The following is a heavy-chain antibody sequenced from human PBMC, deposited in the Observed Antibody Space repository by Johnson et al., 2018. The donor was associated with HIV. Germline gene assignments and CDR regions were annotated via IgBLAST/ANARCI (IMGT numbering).Heavy chain of an antibody. CDR3: AREKSYYYDSSGYPDTFDI. D-gene: IGHD3-22*01. J-gene: IGHJ3*02. Sequence: VQLVESGGDLVQPGGSLRLSCAASGFTFSSYAMSWVRQAPGKGLEWVSAISGSGGSTYSADSVKGRFTISRYNSMNTLYLQMNSLRAEDTAVYYCAREKSYYYDSSGYPDTFDIWGQGTMVTVSS. CDR1: GFTFSSYA. V-gene: IGHV3-23*04. CDR2: ISGSGGST.